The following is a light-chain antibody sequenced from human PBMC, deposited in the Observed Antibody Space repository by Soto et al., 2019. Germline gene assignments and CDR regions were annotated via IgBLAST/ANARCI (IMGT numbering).Light chain of an antibody. V-gene: IGLV1-40*01. CDR3: QSYDSSLTGYV. Sequence: QSVLTQPPSVSGAPGQRVTISCTGSSSNFGAGYDVHWYQQLPGTAPKLLIYGNSNRPSGVPDRFSGSKSGTSASLAITGLQAEEEADYYCQSYDSSLTGYVFGTGTKVTI. J-gene: IGLJ1*01. CDR2: GNS. CDR1: SSNFGAGYD.